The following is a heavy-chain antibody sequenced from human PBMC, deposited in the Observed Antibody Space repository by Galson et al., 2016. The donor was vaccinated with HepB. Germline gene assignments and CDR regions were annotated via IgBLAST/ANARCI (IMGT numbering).Heavy chain of an antibody. CDR3: ARALEYGSRNYYDYYAMDV. J-gene: IGHJ6*02. D-gene: IGHD4-17*01. V-gene: IGHV5-10-1*01. Sequence: QSGAEVKEPGESLRISCQGSGYRLTDYWITWVRQVPGKGLPWMGRIDPDDYYTNYSPSFHGHVPISVDKSINTAYLQWSTLKASDTAIYYCARALEYGSRNYYDYYAMDVWGPGTTVIVSS. CDR1: GYRLTDYW. CDR2: IDPDDYYT.